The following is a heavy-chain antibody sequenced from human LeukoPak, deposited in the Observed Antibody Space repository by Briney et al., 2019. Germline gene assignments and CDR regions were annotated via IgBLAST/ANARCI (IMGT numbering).Heavy chain of an antibody. CDR1: GFTFSCYA. CDR2: ISYDGSNK. V-gene: IGHV3-30-3*01. J-gene: IGHJ4*02. Sequence: GGSVRLSCAAYGFTFSCYAMHWVRQAPGKGLEWVAVISYDGSNKYYAYSVKGRFTISRDNSKNTLYLQMNSLRAGDTAIYYCVRDQDEDRGSTTFDRWGQGTLVTVSS. CDR3: VRDQDEDRGSTTFDR. D-gene: IGHD1-26*01.